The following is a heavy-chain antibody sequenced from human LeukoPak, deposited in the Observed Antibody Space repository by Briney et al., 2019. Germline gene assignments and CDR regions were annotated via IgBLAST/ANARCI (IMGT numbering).Heavy chain of an antibody. V-gene: IGHV4-34*01. CDR2: INHSGST. J-gene: IGHJ4*02. CDR1: GGSFSGYY. Sequence: SETLSLTCAVYGGSFSGYYWSWIRQPPGKGPEWIGEINHSGSTNYNPSLKSRVTISVDTSKNQFSLKLSSVTAADTAVYYCARGLGYCSSTSCYYDYWGQGTLVTVSS. D-gene: IGHD2-2*01. CDR3: ARGLGYCSSTSCYYDY.